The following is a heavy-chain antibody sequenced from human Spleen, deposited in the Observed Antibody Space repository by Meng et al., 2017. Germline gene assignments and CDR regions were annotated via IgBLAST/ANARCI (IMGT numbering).Heavy chain of an antibody. CDR1: GYNFPDYY. Sequence: QVRLVQSGAEVKMPGAPVKVSCKPSGYNFPDYYIHWVRRAPGQGLEWMGRINPKSGDTHYAQKFQARVTMTGDTSISTAYMELSGLRSDDTAMYYCARDEDISAAGKLFGDYWGQGTLVTVSS. V-gene: IGHV1-2*06. D-gene: IGHD6-25*01. J-gene: IGHJ4*02. CDR3: ARDEDISAAGKLFGDY. CDR2: INPKSGDT.